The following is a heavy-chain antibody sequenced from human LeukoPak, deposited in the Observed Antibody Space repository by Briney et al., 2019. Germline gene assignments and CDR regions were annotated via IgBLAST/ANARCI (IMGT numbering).Heavy chain of an antibody. V-gene: IGHV4-39*01. CDR1: GGSISSSSYY. CDR2: IYYSGST. D-gene: IGHD6-6*01. Sequence: SETLSLTCTVSGGSISSSSYYWGWIRQPPGKGLEWIGSIYYSGSTYYNPSLKSRVTISVDTSKNQFSLKLSSVTAADTAVYYCARRRSRVAARPSYFDYWGQGTLVTVSS. CDR3: ARRRSRVAARPSYFDY. J-gene: IGHJ4*02.